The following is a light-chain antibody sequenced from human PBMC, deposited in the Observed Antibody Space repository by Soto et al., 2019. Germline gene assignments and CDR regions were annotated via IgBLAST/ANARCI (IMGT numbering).Light chain of an antibody. V-gene: IGKV1-9*01. CDR3: KQYNSYSRT. Sequence: IQLSQSPSSLSASVGDSVTITCRASQGLSSYLAWYQQKPGKAPKLLIYAASTLQSGVPSRFSGSESGTDFTLTIRSLQPDDFATYYCKQYNSYSRTVGQGTKVDIK. J-gene: IGKJ1*01. CDR1: QGLSSY. CDR2: AAS.